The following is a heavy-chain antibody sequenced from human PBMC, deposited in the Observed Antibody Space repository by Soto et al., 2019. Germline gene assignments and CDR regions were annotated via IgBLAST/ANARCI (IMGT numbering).Heavy chain of an antibody. D-gene: IGHD3-22*01. J-gene: IGHJ4*01. CDR2: INPKSGGT. CDR3: ATLYYFDSSGYGDYFDY. Sequence: ASVKVSCKAYEYTFTAYYMHWVRQAPGQGLEWMGWINPKSGGTNYAQKFQGRVTLTSDTSISTAYLELSSLRSDDTAIYYCATLYYFDSSGYGDYFDYWGQEPWSPSPQ. CDR1: EYTFTAYY. V-gene: IGHV1-2*02.